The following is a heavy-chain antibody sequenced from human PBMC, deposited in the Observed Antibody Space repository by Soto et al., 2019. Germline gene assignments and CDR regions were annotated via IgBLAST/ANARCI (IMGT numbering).Heavy chain of an antibody. CDR2: INPNSGGT. D-gene: IGHD4-4*01. V-gene: IGHV1-2*02. CDR3: ARDRATVTSCGMDV. J-gene: IGHJ6*02. CDR1: GYTFTGYY. Sequence: ASVKVSCKASGYTFTGYYMHWVRQAPGQGLEWMGLINPNSGGTNYAQKFQGRVTMTRDTSISTAYMELSRLRSDDTAVYYCARDRATVTSCGMDVGGQGTTVTVSS.